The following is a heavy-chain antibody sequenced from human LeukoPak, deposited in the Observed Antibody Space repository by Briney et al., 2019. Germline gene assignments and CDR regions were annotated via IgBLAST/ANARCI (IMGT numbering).Heavy chain of an antibody. CDR3: ATAQYYYDSSGYYS. V-gene: IGHV3-30-3*01. Sequence: GGSLRLSCAASGFTFSSYAMHWVRQAPGKGLEWVAVISYDGSNKYYADSVKGRFTISRDNSKNTLYLQMNSLRAEDTAVYYCATAQYYYDSSGYYSWGQGTLVTVSS. J-gene: IGHJ4*02. CDR1: GFTFSSYA. CDR2: ISYDGSNK. D-gene: IGHD3-22*01.